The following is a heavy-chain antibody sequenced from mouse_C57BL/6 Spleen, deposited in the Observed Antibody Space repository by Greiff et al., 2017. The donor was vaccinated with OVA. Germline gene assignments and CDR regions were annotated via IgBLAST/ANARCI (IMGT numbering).Heavy chain of an antibody. CDR3: AREEPYYYGSSCFDV. CDR2: IYPGDGDT. D-gene: IGHD1-1*01. J-gene: IGHJ1*03. Sequence: LQESGPELVKPGASVKISCKASGYAFSSSWMNWVKQRPGKGLEWIGRIYPGDGDTNYNGKFKGKATLTADKSSSTAYMQLSSLTSEDSAVYFCAREEPYYYGSSCFDVWGTGTTVTVSS. V-gene: IGHV1-82*01. CDR1: GYAFSSSW.